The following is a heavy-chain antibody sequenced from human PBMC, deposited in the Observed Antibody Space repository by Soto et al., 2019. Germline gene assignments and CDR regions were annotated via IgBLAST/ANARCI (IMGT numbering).Heavy chain of an antibody. CDR3: ASLIAVANY. V-gene: IGHV4-4*02. Sequence: QVLLQESGPGLVKPSGTLYLTCAVSSGSISSSNWWSWVRQPPGKGLEWIGEIYNSGTTNYNPSLKSRVTISVDKSKNQFSLKLSAVTAADTAVYYSASLIAVANYWGQGTLVTVSS. J-gene: IGHJ4*02. D-gene: IGHD6-19*01. CDR1: SGSISSSNW. CDR2: IYNSGTT.